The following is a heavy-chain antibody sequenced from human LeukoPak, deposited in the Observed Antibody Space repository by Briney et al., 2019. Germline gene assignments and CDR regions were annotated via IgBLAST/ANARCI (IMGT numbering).Heavy chain of an antibody. CDR1: GGTFSRYA. J-gene: IGHJ4*02. Sequence: SVKVSCKASGGTFSRYAISWVRQAPGQGLEWMGGIIPIFGTANYAQKFQGRVTITTDESTSTAYMELSSLRSGDTAVYYCARGSPPIAAAGTGYFDYWGQGTLVTVSS. CDR3: ARGSPPIAAAGTGYFDY. D-gene: IGHD6-13*01. V-gene: IGHV1-69*05. CDR2: IIPIFGTA.